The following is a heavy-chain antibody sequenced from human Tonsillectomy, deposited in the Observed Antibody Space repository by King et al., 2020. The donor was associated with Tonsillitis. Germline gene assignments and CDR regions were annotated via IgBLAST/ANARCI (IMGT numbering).Heavy chain of an antibody. Sequence: QLQESGPGLVKPSETLSLTCTVSGCALSSHHWSWVRQSPGKGLEWIGYLYYSGSPKYNPSLQSRVTLSGDTAKNQFSPKLASVTAADTAVYFWSGTRSSAFYYDFWGQGSLVTVSS. CDR3: SGTRSSAFYYDF. D-gene: IGHD6-19*01. CDR1: GCALSSHH. J-gene: IGHJ4*02. CDR2: LYYSGSP. V-gene: IGHV4-59*11.